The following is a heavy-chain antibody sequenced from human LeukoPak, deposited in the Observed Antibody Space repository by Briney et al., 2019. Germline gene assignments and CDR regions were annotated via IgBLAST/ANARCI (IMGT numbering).Heavy chain of an antibody. CDR2: ISSNGGST. Sequence: GGSLRLSCSASGFTFSSYAMHWVRQAPGKGLEYVSAISSNGGSTYYADSVKGRFTISRDNSKNTLYLQMSSPRAEDTAVYYCVKGEIQLWPVRGRGAFDYWGQGTLVTVSS. D-gene: IGHD5-18*01. V-gene: IGHV3-64D*06. J-gene: IGHJ4*02. CDR3: VKGEIQLWPVRGRGAFDY. CDR1: GFTFSSYA.